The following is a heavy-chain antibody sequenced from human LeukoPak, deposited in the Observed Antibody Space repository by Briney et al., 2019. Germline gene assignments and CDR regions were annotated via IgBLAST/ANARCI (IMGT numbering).Heavy chain of an antibody. Sequence: GGSLRLSCAASGFTFSNYGMHWVRQAPGKGLEWVAVISYDGSNKYYADSVKGRFTISRDNSKNTLYLQMNSLRPADAAVYYCANLPLWGQGTLVTVSS. CDR2: ISYDGSNK. CDR3: ANLPL. CDR1: GFTFSNYG. J-gene: IGHJ4*02. V-gene: IGHV3-30*18.